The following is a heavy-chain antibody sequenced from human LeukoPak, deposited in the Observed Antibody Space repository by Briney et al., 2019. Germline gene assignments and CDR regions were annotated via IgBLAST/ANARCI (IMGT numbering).Heavy chain of an antibody. V-gene: IGHV1-2*02. CDR1: GYTFTGNY. CDR3: VPGQEVSYSIGAQGYYFDY. Sequence: ASVKVSCKASGYTFTGNYIHWVRQAPGQGLEWMGWINPNSGGTNYAQKFQGRVTMTRDTSINTAYMELSRLRSDDTAMYYCVPGQEVSYSIGAQGYYFDYWGQGTVVTVSS. D-gene: IGHD6-25*01. CDR2: INPNSGGT. J-gene: IGHJ4*02.